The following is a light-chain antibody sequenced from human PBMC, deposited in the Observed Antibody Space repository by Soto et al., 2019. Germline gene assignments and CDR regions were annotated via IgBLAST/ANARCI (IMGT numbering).Light chain of an antibody. CDR3: QQYNSYSPRT. CDR2: AAY. J-gene: IGKJ1*01. V-gene: IGKV1-9*01. CDR1: QDVSDY. Sequence: DIQLTQSPSFLSASVGDRVTITCRASQDVSDYLAWYQHAPGKAPNLLIYAAYTLQSGVPSRFSGSGSGTDFTLTISSLQPYDFATYYCQQYNSYSPRTFGQGTKVDIK.